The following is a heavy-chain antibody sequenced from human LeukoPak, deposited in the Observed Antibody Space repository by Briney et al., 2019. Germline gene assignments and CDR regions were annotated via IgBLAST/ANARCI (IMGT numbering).Heavy chain of an antibody. J-gene: IGHJ4*02. Sequence: GGSLRLSCAASGITFGNNWMHWVRQGPGKGLVWISRINSDGGGAIYADSVKGRFTVSRDNAKNTLYLQMNSLRAEDTAVYYCARRHSSSWYFDYWGQGTLVTVSS. CDR2: INSDGGGA. CDR1: GITFGNNW. CDR3: ARRHSSSWYFDY. V-gene: IGHV3-74*01. D-gene: IGHD6-13*01.